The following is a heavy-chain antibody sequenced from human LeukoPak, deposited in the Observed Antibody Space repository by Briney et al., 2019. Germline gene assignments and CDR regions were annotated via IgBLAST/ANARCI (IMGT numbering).Heavy chain of an antibody. CDR3: ARVPFLEWPTYYFDY. Sequence: SETLSLTCTVSGGSISSSSYYWGWIRQPPGKGLEWIGSIYYSGSTYYNPSLKSRVTISVDTSKNQFSLKLSSVTAADTAVYYCARVPFLEWPTYYFDYWGQGTLVTVSS. CDR2: IYYSGST. V-gene: IGHV4-39*01. D-gene: IGHD3-3*02. J-gene: IGHJ4*02. CDR1: GGSISSSSYY.